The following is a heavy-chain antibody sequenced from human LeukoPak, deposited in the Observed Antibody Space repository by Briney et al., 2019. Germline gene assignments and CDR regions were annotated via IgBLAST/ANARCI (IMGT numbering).Heavy chain of an antibody. CDR3: ASESTVTTGSLYYYYYMDV. D-gene: IGHD4-17*01. J-gene: IGHJ6*03. V-gene: IGHV3-21*01. Sequence: GGSLRLSCGASGFTFSSYSMNWVRQAPGKGREGVSSISSSSSYIYYADSVKGRFTISRDDAKNSLYLQMNSLTAEDTAVYYCASESTVTTGSLYYYYYMDVWGKGTTVTVSS. CDR1: GFTFSSYS. CDR2: ISSSSSYI.